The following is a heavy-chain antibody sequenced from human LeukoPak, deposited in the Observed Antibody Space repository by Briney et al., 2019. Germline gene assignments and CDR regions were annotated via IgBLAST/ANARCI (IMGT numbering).Heavy chain of an antibody. J-gene: IGHJ4*02. Sequence: SETLSLTCTVSGGSISSSSYYWGWIRQPPGKGLEWIGSIYYSGSTYYNPSPKSRVTISVDTSKNQFSLKLSSVTAADTAVYYCARRHYYDSSGYYYYWGQGTLVTVSS. CDR3: ARRHYYDSSGYYYY. D-gene: IGHD3-22*01. V-gene: IGHV4-39*01. CDR1: GGSISSSSYY. CDR2: IYYSGST.